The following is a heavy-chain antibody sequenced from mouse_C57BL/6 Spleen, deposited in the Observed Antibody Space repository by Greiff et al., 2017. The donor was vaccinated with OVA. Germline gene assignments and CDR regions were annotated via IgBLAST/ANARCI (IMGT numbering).Heavy chain of an antibody. V-gene: IGHV5-9-1*02. Sequence: EVQGVESGEGLVKPGGSLKLSCAASGFTFSSYAMSWVRQTPEKRLEWVAYISSGGDYIYYADTVKGRFTISRDNARNTLYLQMSSLKSEDTAMYYCTREGLTGPWFAYWGQGTLVTVSA. CDR2: ISSGGDYI. D-gene: IGHD4-1*01. CDR1: GFTFSSYA. J-gene: IGHJ3*01. CDR3: TREGLTGPWFAY.